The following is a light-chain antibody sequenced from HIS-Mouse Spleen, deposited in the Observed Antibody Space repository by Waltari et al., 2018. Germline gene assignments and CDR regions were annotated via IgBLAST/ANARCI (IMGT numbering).Light chain of an antibody. Sequence: SYELTQPPSVSVSPGQTARITCSGDALPKKYAYWYQQKSGQSPVLVIYEDRKRPPGILGRFSASSSGTMATLTISGAQVEDEADYYCYSTDSSGNHRVFGGGTKLTVL. J-gene: IGLJ2*01. CDR2: EDR. CDR1: ALPKKY. CDR3: YSTDSSGNHRV. V-gene: IGLV3-10*01.